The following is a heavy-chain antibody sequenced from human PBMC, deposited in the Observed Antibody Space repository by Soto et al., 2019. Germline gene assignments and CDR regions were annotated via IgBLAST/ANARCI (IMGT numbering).Heavy chain of an antibody. CDR1: GGSINSGDYY. J-gene: IGHJ3*02. D-gene: IGHD3-22*01. V-gene: IGHV4-30-4*01. Sequence: VQLQESGPGLVRPSQTLSLTCSVSGGSINSGDYYWSWIRQPPGKGREWIGYIYYSGSTYHNPSLKSRINISLDTSKNQFSLKLSSVTAADTAVYYCATVPTYYYDRSGYANAFDIWGQGTLATVSS. CDR3: ATVPTYYYDRSGYANAFDI. CDR2: IYYSGST.